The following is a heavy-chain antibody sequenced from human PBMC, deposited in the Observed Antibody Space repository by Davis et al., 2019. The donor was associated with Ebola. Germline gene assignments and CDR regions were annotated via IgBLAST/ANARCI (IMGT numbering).Heavy chain of an antibody. Sequence: GGSLRLSCAASGFTFSDYYMSWIRQAPGKGLEWVSYISSIGSTIYYADSVKGRFTISRDNAKNSLYLQMNSLRAEDTAVYYCARDRIVATIGLDYYYGMDVWGQGTTVTVSS. CDR3: ARDRIVATIGLDYYYGMDV. D-gene: IGHD5-12*01. CDR2: ISSIGSTI. CDR1: GFTFSDYY. J-gene: IGHJ6*02. V-gene: IGHV3-11*01.